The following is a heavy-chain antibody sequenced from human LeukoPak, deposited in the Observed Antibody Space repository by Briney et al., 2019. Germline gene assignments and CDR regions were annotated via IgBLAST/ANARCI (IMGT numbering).Heavy chain of an antibody. D-gene: IGHD6-19*01. CDR1: GYTFTSYG. CDR2: ISAYNGNT. Sequence: ASVKVSCKASGYTFTSYGISWVRQAPGQGLEWMGWISAYNGNTNYAQKLQGRVTMTTDTSTSTAYMELRSLRSDDTVVYYCASQSSGWFSPHGSWFDPWGQGTLVTVPS. V-gene: IGHV1-18*01. J-gene: IGHJ5*02. CDR3: ASQSSGWFSPHGSWFDP.